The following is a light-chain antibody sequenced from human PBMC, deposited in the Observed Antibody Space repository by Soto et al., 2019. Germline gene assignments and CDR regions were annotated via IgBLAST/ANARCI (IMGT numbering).Light chain of an antibody. Sequence: DVQMTQSPSTLSGSVGDRVTISCRASQTISSWLAWYQQKPGKAPKLLIYKASSLKSGVPSRISGSGSGTEFTLTISSLQPDDFATYYCQHYTSYSETFGQGTKVDI. J-gene: IGKJ1*01. CDR1: QTISSW. CDR2: KAS. CDR3: QHYTSYSET. V-gene: IGKV1-5*03.